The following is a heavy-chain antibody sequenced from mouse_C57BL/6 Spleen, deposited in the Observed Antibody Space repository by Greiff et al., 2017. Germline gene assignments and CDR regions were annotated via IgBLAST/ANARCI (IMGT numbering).Heavy chain of an antibody. J-gene: IGHJ2*01. V-gene: IGHV5-6*02. D-gene: IGHD2-4*01. CDR3: ARRSSTMITTGFDY. CDR2: ISSGGSYT. Sequence: DVMLVESGGDLVKPGGSLKLSCAASGFTFSSYGMSWVRQTPDKRLEWVATISSGGSYTYYPDSVKGRFTIARDNAKNTLYLQMSSLKSEDTAMYYCARRSSTMITTGFDYWGQGTTLTVSS. CDR1: GFTFSSYG.